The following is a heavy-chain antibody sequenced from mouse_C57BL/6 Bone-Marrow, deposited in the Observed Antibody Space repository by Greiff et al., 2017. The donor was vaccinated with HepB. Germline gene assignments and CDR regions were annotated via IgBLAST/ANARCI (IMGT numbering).Heavy chain of an antibody. CDR1: GFNIKDYY. CDR3: ARDSSGYDYAMDY. J-gene: IGHJ4*01. CDR2: IDPEDGET. D-gene: IGHD3-2*02. V-gene: IGHV14-2*01. Sequence: EVKLMESGAELVKPGASVKLSCTASGFNIKDYYMHWVKQRTEQGLEWIGRIDPEDGETKYSPKFKGKATITADTSSNTAYLQLSSLTSEDTAVYYCARDSSGYDYAMDYWGQGTSVTVSS.